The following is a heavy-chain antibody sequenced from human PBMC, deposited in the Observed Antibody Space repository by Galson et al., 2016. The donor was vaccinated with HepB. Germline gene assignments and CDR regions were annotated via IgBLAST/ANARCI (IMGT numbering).Heavy chain of an antibody. Sequence: SLRPSCAASGFTFSSYILHWVRQAPGKGLGWVAVISSDGSYKDYGDSVKGRFTISRDSSKNTLFLQMNSLRAEDTAVYYCAKVAVAGPSYYYAMDVWGQGTTVTVSS. CDR2: ISSDGSYK. CDR3: AKVAVAGPSYYYAMDV. D-gene: IGHD6-19*01. V-gene: IGHV3-30*04. J-gene: IGHJ6*02. CDR1: GFTFSSYI.